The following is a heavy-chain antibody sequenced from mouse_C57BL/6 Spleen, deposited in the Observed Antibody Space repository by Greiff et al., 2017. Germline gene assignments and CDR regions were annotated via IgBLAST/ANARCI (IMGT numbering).Heavy chain of an antibody. D-gene: IGHD2-4*01. CDR3: AKKVYYDYDGWYFDV. V-gene: IGHV5-17*01. CDR2: ISSGSSTI. CDR1: GFTFSDYG. Sequence: EVKVVESGGGLVKPGGSLKLSCAASGFTFSDYGMHWVRQAPEKGLEWVAYISSGSSTIYYADTVKGRFTISRDNAKNTLFLQMTRLWSEDTAMYYCAKKVYYDYDGWYFDVWGTGTTVTVSS. J-gene: IGHJ1*03.